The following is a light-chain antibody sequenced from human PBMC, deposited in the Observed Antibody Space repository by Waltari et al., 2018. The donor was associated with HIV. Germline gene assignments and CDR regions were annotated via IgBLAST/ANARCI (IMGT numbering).Light chain of an antibody. CDR1: SSNIGAGFE. J-gene: IGLJ1*01. CDR2: SNN. CDR3: QSYDSSLRGYA. Sequence: QSVLTQPPSVSGAPGQRVTISCTGSSSNIGAGFEVHWYQQLPRTAPKLLIYSNNQRPSGVPDRVSGSKSGTSASLAITGLQAEDEADYYCQSYDSSLRGYAFGTGTKVSVL. V-gene: IGLV1-40*01.